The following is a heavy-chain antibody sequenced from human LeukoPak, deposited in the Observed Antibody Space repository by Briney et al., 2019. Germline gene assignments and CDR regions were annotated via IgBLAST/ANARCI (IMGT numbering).Heavy chain of an antibody. Sequence: GSLRLSCAASGFTFSDSWMHWVRLVPGRGLVWVARVKSDERSIRYADSAEGRFTISRDNAKSMVYLQMNSLRVEDTALYYCARDNDYKVDVWGKGTTVLVSS. CDR1: GFTFSDSW. J-gene: IGHJ6*04. D-gene: IGHD4-11*01. V-gene: IGHV3-74*01. CDR3: ARDNDYKVDV. CDR2: VKSDERSI.